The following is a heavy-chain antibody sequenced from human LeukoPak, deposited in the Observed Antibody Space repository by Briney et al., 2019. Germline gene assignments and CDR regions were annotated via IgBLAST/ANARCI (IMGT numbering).Heavy chain of an antibody. V-gene: IGHV3-53*01. CDR2: FYVGGAT. CDR1: GFSVTNNY. CDR3: ARRFDL. Sequence: VGSLRLSCAVSGFSVTNNYMSWVRQAPGKGLEWVSVFYVGGATYYADSVKGRFTISTDNAKNSLYPQMNSLRAEDTAVYYCARRFDLWGRGTLVTVSS. J-gene: IGHJ2*01.